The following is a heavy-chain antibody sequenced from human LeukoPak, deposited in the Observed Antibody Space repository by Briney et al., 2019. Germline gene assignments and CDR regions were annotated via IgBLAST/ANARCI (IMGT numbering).Heavy chain of an antibody. D-gene: IGHD2-2*01. CDR2: MNPNSGNT. CDR1: GYTFTSYD. Sequence: VASVKVSCKASGYTFTSYDINWVRQATGQGLEWMGWMNPNSGNTGYAQKFQGRVTMTRNTSISTAYMELSSLRSEDTAVYYCARGMEGRYCSSTSCYDYYGMDVWGQGTTVTVSS. V-gene: IGHV1-8*01. J-gene: IGHJ6*02. CDR3: ARGMEGRYCSSTSCYDYYGMDV.